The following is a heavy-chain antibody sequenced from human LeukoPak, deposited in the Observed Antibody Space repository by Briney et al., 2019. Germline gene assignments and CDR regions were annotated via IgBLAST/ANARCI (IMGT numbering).Heavy chain of an antibody. CDR2: ISSSGSTI. CDR3: AKERRGYFDY. CDR1: GFTFSSYW. D-gene: IGHD5-12*01. V-gene: IGHV3-48*01. J-gene: IGHJ4*02. Sequence: GGSLRLSCAASGFTFSSYWMSWVRQAPGKGLEWVSYISSSGSTIYYADSVKGRFTISRDNSKNTLYLQMNSLRAEDTAVYYCAKERRGYFDYWGQGTLVTVSS.